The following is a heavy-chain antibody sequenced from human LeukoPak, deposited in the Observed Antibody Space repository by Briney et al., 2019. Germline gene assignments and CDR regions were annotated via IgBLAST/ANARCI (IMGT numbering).Heavy chain of an antibody. D-gene: IGHD6-13*01. J-gene: IGHJ2*01. CDR1: GGSISNY. CDR3: ARQAPHIPTYSSSWYHVPVLREKPYNYWYFDL. CDR2: IYYSGST. Sequence: SETLSLTCTVSGGSISNYWSWIRQPPGKGLEWIGYIYYSGSTNYNPSPKSRVTISVDTSKNQFSLKLSSVTAADTAVYYCARQAPHIPTYSSSWYHVPVLREKPYNYWYFDLWGRGTLVTVSS. V-gene: IGHV4-59*08.